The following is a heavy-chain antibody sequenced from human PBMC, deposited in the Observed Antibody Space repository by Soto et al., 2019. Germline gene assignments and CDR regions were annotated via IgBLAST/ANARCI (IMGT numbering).Heavy chain of an antibody. D-gene: IGHD6-19*01. CDR3: ARLLGLSSGWLYFDY. Sequence: GESLKISCKGSGYSFTSYWIGWVRQMPGKGLEWMGIIYPGDSDTRYSPSFQGQVTISADKSISTAYLQWSSLKASDTAMYYCARLLGLSSGWLYFDYWGQGTLVTVSS. CDR1: GYSFTSYW. CDR2: IYPGDSDT. V-gene: IGHV5-51*01. J-gene: IGHJ4*02.